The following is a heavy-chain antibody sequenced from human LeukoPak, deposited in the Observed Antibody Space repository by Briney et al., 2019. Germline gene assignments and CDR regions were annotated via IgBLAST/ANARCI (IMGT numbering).Heavy chain of an antibody. CDR1: GYSFTSYW. V-gene: IGHV5-51*01. D-gene: IGHD5-24*01. CDR3: AKSCRDGYRDFDY. CDR2: IYPGDSDT. J-gene: IGHJ4*02. Sequence: GESLKISCKGSGYSFTSYWIGWVRQMPGKGLEWMGIIYPGDSDTRYSPSFQGQVTISADKSISTAYLQWSSLKASDTAMYYWAKSCRDGYRDFDYWGQGTLVTVSS.